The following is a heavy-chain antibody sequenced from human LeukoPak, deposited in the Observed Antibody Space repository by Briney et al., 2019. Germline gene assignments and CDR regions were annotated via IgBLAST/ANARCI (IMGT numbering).Heavy chain of an antibody. Sequence: SETLSLTCTVSGGSISSYYWSWIRQPPGKGLEWIGYIYYSGSTNYNPSLKSRVTISVDTSKNQFSLKLSSVTAADTAVYYCARADMLLFGAVGGAFDIWGQGTVVTVSS. CDR1: GGSISSYY. CDR3: ARADMLLFGAVGGAFDI. D-gene: IGHD1-26*01. CDR2: IYYSGST. V-gene: IGHV4-59*01. J-gene: IGHJ3*02.